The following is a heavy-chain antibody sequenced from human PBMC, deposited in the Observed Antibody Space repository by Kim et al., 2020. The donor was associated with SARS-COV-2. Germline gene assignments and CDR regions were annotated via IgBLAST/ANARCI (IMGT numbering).Heavy chain of an antibody. Sequence: GGSLRLSCAASGFTFSSYAMHWVRQAPGKGLEYVSAISSNGGSTYYANSVKGRFTISRDNSKNTLYLQMGSLRAEDMAVYYCAREWAVAGSRTLDYWGQGTLVTVSS. CDR2: ISSNGGST. CDR3: AREWAVAGSRTLDY. J-gene: IGHJ4*02. V-gene: IGHV3-64*01. CDR1: GFTFSSYA. D-gene: IGHD6-19*01.